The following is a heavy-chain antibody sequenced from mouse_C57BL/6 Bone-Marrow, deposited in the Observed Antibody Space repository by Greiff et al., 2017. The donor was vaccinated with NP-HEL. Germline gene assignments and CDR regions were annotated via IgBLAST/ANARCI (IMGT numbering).Heavy chain of an antibody. V-gene: IGHV1-63*01. D-gene: IGHD2-5*01. CDR2: IYPGGGYT. CDR1: GYTFTNYW. J-gene: IGHJ1*03. CDR3: ARKGPYYSNWYFDV. Sequence: VKLQESGAELVRPGTSVKMSCKASGYTFTNYWIGWAKQRPGHGLEWIGDIYPGGGYTNYNEKFKGKATLTADKSSSTAYMQFSSLTSEDSAIYYGARKGPYYSNWYFDVWGTGTTVTVSS.